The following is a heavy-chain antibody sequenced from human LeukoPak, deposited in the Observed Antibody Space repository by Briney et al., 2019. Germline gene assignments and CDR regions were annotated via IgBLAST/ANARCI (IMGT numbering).Heavy chain of an antibody. CDR3: ARDFHDSSGYYTYFFDY. J-gene: IGHJ4*02. CDR2: ISSSSSYT. V-gene: IGHV3-11*05. D-gene: IGHD3-22*01. Sequence: KAGGSLRLSCAASGFSFSDYYMSWMRQAPGKGLEWVSYISSSSSYTNYADSVKGRFTISRDNAKNSLYLQMNSLRAEDTALYYCARDFHDSSGYYTYFFDYWGQGTLVTVSS. CDR1: GFSFSDYY.